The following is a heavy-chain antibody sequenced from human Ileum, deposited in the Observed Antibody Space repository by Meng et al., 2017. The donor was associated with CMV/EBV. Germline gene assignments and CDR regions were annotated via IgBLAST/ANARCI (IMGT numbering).Heavy chain of an antibody. CDR1: GGSVSSNY. Sequence: QVQLQESGPGLVKHSETLSLTCTVSGGSVSSNYWSWIRQPPRKGLEWIGYIYNSENTNYSPSLKSRVTISVDTSKNQFSLNLRSVTAADTAVYYCARRSAIMEPFDYWGQGTLVTVSS. CDR2: IYNSENT. D-gene: IGHD1-26*01. J-gene: IGHJ4*02. V-gene: IGHV4-59*02. CDR3: ARRSAIMEPFDY.